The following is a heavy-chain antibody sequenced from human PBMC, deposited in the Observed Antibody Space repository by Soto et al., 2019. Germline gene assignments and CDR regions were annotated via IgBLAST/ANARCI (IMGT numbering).Heavy chain of an antibody. V-gene: IGHV3-23*01. J-gene: IGHJ3*01. Sequence: EVQLLESGGGLVQPGGSLRLSCAASGFTFSSYAMSWVRQAPGKGLEWVSAISGSGGSTYYADSVKGRFTISRDNSKNTLYLQMNSLRAEDTAVYYCARPYSSSHAFDLWGQGTMVTVSA. CDR2: ISGSGGST. CDR3: ARPYSSSHAFDL. D-gene: IGHD6-6*01. CDR1: GFTFSSYA.